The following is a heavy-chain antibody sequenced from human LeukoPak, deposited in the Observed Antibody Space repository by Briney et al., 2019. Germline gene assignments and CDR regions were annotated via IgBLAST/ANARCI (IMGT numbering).Heavy chain of an antibody. CDR1: GFTFSSFA. CDR3: ARGRSWFQH. CDR2: IKQDGSEK. Sequence: GGSLRLSCAASGFTFSSFAMSWVRQAPGKGLEWVANIKQDGSEKYYVDSVKGRFTISRDNAKNSLYLQMNSLRAEDTAVYYCARGRSWFQHWGQGTLVTVSS. V-gene: IGHV3-7*01. J-gene: IGHJ1*01. D-gene: IGHD4-17*01.